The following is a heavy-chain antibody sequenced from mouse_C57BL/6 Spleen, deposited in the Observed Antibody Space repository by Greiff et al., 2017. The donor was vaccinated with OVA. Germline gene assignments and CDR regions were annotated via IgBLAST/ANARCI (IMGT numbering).Heavy chain of an antibody. J-gene: IGHJ4*01. CDR1: GYAFTNYL. D-gene: IGHD2-2*01. V-gene: IGHV1-54*01. Sequence: VQLQQSGAELVRPGTSVKVSCKASGYAFTNYLIEWVKQRPGQGLEWIGVINPGSGGTNYNEKFKGKATLTADKSSSTAYMQLSSLTSEDSAVYFCARRGLREGPMDYWGQGTSVTVSS. CDR2: INPGSGGT. CDR3: ARRGLREGPMDY.